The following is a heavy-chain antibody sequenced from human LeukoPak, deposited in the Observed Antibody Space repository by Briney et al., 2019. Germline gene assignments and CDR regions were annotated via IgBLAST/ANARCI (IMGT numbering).Heavy chain of an antibody. V-gene: IGHV3-23*01. D-gene: IGHD6-13*01. CDR1: GFTFRTYA. CDR2: ISDGGGRT. CDR3: TKNQILDDTGSWYAY. J-gene: IGHJ4*02. Sequence: PGGALRLSCGASGFTFRTYAMCWVRPAPGKGLAGVSGISDGGGRTFYAESVKGRFTVSRDNSKNTLYLRMNSLRAEETARYYCTKNQILDDTGSWYAYWGQGTLVTVSS.